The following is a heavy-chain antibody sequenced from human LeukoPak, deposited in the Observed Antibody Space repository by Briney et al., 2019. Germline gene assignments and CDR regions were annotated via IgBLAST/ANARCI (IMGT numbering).Heavy chain of an antibody. V-gene: IGHV4-39*01. CDR2: IYYSGST. Sequence: SETLSLTCTVSGGSISSSSYYWGWIRQPPGKGLEWIGSIYYSGSTYYNPSLKSRVTISVDTSKNQFSLKLNSVTAADTAMYYCAKSGGYGLIDYWGQGTLVTVSS. CDR1: GGSISSSSYY. CDR3: AKSGGYGLIDY. D-gene: IGHD1-26*01. J-gene: IGHJ4*02.